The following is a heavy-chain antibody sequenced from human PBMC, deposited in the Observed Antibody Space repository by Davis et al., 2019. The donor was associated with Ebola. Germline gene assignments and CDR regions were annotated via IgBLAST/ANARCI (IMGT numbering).Heavy chain of an antibody. J-gene: IGHJ3*02. CDR3: AKDKQSGNGIFDPFDI. CDR1: GFTFSSYA. D-gene: IGHD3-3*01. CDR2: IGGADT. V-gene: IGHV3-23*01. Sequence: GESLKISCAASGFTFSSYAMHWVRQAPGKGLEWVATIGGADTYYADSVKGRFTISRDNSINTLYLQMNSLRAEDTAIYYCAKDKQSGNGIFDPFDIWGQGTMVTVSS.